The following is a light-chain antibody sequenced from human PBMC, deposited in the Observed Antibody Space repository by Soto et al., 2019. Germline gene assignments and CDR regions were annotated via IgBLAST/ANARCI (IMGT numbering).Light chain of an antibody. Sequence: QSALTQPASVSGSPGQSITISCTGTSSDIGVSNYVSWYQQHPGKAPKLVICEVINRPSGVSSRFSGSKSGNTASLTISGIRAEDEADYYCTSFTTTNIWVFGGGTQLTV. J-gene: IGLJ3*02. CDR2: EVI. CDR3: TSFTTTNIWV. CDR1: SSDIGVSNY. V-gene: IGLV2-14*01.